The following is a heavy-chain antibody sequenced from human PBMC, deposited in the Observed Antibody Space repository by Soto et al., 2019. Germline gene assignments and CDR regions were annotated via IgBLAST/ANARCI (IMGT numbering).Heavy chain of an antibody. CDR1: GATFSSDA. Sequence: SVKVSCDASGATFSSDAISWVRQAPGEGLEWMGGIIPIFGTANYAQKFQGRVTITADESTSTAYMELSSLRSEDTAVYYCARDPGHYDFWSGNNWFDPWGQGTPVTVSS. J-gene: IGHJ5*02. D-gene: IGHD3-3*01. CDR3: ARDPGHYDFWSGNNWFDP. V-gene: IGHV1-69*13. CDR2: IIPIFGTA.